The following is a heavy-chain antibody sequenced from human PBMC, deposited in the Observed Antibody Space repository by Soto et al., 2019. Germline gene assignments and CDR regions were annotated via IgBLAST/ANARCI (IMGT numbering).Heavy chain of an antibody. CDR3: ATKARVTDSAYYGMDV. Sequence: SETLSLTCTVSGGSISSYYWSWIRQPPGKGLEWIGYIYYSGSTNYNPSVKGRFTISRDNAKSTLYLQMDSLKTEDTSVYYCATKARVTDSAYYGMDVWGQGTTVTVSS. CDR1: GGSISSYY. V-gene: IGHV4-59*01. D-gene: IGHD2-21*02. CDR2: IYYSGST. J-gene: IGHJ6*02.